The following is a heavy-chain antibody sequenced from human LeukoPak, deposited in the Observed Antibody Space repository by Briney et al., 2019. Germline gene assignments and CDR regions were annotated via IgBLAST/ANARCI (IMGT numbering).Heavy chain of an antibody. D-gene: IGHD1-26*01. V-gene: IGHV3-66*01. CDR2: IYSGGST. Sequence: GGSLRLSCAASGFTVSSNYMSWVRQAPGKGLEWVSVIYSGGSTYYADSVKGRFTISRDNSKNTLYLQMNSLRAEDTAVYYCARAGVGGGEYYFDYWGQGTLVTVSS. CDR3: ARAGVGGGEYYFDY. J-gene: IGHJ4*02. CDR1: GFTVSSNY.